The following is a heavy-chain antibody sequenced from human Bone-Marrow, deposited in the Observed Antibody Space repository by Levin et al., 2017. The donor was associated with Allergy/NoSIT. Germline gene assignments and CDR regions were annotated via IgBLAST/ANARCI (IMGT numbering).Heavy chain of an antibody. J-gene: IGHJ4*02. D-gene: IGHD3-3*01. Sequence: GGSLRLSCAASGFIFSNYPMHWVRQAPGKGLEWVAVISNDGSEKFYTDSLRGRFTISRDNSKNTLYLQINTLRSEDSALYYCATDASGYDFWSCYTQIDSWGQGTLVTVSS. CDR2: ISNDGSEK. CDR3: ATDASGYDFWSCYTQIDS. CDR1: GFIFSNYP. V-gene: IGHV3-30-3*01.